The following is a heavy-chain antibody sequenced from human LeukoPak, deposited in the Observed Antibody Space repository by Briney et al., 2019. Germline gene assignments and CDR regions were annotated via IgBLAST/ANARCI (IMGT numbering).Heavy chain of an antibody. D-gene: IGHD4-17*01. CDR3: ARDTGIREAFEI. V-gene: IGHV3-74*01. J-gene: IGHJ3*02. CDR1: GFTLSNYW. CDR2: VDSDGRST. Sequence: GGSLRLSCAASGFTLSNYWIHWVRQAPGKGLDWVSRVDSDGRSTYYAASVRGRFTISRDNAKNNVYLQMNSLRAEDTALYYCARDTGIREAFEIWGQGTTVIVSS.